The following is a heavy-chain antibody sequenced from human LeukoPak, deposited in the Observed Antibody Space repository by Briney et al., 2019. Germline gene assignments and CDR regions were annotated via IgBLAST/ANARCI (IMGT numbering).Heavy chain of an antibody. Sequence: PGGSLRLSCAASGFTFSDYYMSWIRQVPGKGLEWVSYISSSGSTIYYADSVKGRFTISRDNAKNSLYLQMNSLRAEDTAVYYCARDRDYYDSSGYYSGWFDPWGQGTLVTVSS. V-gene: IGHV3-11*01. CDR1: GFTFSDYY. CDR2: ISSSGSTI. J-gene: IGHJ5*02. D-gene: IGHD3-22*01. CDR3: ARDRDYYDSSGYYSGWFDP.